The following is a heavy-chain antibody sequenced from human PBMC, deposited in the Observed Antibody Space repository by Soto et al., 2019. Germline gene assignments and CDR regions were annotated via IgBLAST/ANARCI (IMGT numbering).Heavy chain of an antibody. J-gene: IGHJ6*02. D-gene: IGHD2-2*01. CDR3: ADPIPAPTNYDYYDMDV. Sequence: EVQLLESGGGLVQPGGSLRLSCVASGFTFSYYTMSWVRQAPGKGLEWDSGISNSGDTIYYAASVKGRFSISRDNFQHTPSLQMNRLRAYDTAVYYCADPIPAPTNYDYYDMDVWGQGTTVTVSS. CDR2: ISNSGDTI. V-gene: IGHV3-23*01. CDR1: GFTFSYYT.